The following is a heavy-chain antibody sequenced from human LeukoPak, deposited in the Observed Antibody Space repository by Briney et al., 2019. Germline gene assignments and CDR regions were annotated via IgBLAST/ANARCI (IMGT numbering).Heavy chain of an antibody. CDR2: VNTNTGNP. J-gene: IGHJ4*02. CDR1: GYTFTKYP. V-gene: IGHV7-4-1*02. Sequence: ASVKVSCKASGYTFTKYPMNWVRQAPGQGLEWMGWVNTNTGNPTYAQGFTGRFVFSLDTSVSTAYLQISSLKAEDTAVYYCARPNSGSYFSAFDYWGQGTLVTVSS. D-gene: IGHD1-26*01. CDR3: ARPNSGSYFSAFDY.